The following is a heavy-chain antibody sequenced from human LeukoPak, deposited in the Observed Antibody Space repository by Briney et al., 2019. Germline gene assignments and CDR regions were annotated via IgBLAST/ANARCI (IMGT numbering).Heavy chain of an antibody. CDR3: AKAKFGPMSGMDV. J-gene: IGHJ6*02. CDR2: ISESAGSI. Sequence: GGSLRLSCAASGFTFSSYAMSWVRQTPGKGLEWVPTISESAGSIYYADSVKGRSTISRDNSKYTLSLQMNSLRAEDTAVYYCAKAKFGPMSGMDVWGQGTTVTVSS. CDR1: GFTFSSYA. V-gene: IGHV3-23*01. D-gene: IGHD3-16*01.